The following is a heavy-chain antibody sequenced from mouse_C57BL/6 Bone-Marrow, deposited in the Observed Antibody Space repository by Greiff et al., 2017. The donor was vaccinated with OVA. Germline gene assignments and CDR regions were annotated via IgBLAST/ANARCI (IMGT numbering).Heavy chain of an antibody. J-gene: IGHJ1*03. CDR3: AREGIYYGSSDGYFEV. CDR2: ISGGGGNT. Sequence: EVHLVESGGGLVKPGGSLKLSCAASGFTFSSYTMSWVRQTPEKRLEWVATISGGGGNTYYPDSVKGRFTISRANAKTTLYLQLRSLRSEDTAVYYCAREGIYYGSSDGYFEVWGTGTTVTVSS. CDR1: GFTFSSYT. V-gene: IGHV5-9*04. D-gene: IGHD1-1*01.